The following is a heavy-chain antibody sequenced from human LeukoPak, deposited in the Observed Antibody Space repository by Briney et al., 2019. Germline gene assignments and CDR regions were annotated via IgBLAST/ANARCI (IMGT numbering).Heavy chain of an antibody. Sequence: PGGSLRLSCAASGFTVSTYAMHWVRQALGMGLEWVALISHDGNNKYYADSVMGRFTISRDNSKNTLSLQMNSLRAEDTAVYYCARVNRPHYDFWSGYGIDYWGQGTLVTVSS. CDR3: ARVNRPHYDFWSGYGIDY. D-gene: IGHD3-3*01. CDR2: ISHDGNNK. V-gene: IGHV3-30-3*01. CDR1: GFTVSTYA. J-gene: IGHJ4*02.